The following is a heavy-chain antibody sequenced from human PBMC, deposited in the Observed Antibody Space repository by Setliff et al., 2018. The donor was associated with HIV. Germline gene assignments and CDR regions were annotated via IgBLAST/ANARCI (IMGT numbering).Heavy chain of an antibody. D-gene: IGHD4-17*01. Sequence: SETLSLTCAMYGDSFGDFYWNWIRQAPGKGLEWIVELNDRGHVNYNPSLKSRVTISQDTSKRQFSLRMTSVTAADTAVYYCAIFFVTSVTTQDHWGQGTLVTVSS. J-gene: IGHJ4*02. V-gene: IGHV4-34*01. CDR3: AIFFVTSVTTQDH. CDR1: GDSFGDFY. CDR2: LNDRGHV.